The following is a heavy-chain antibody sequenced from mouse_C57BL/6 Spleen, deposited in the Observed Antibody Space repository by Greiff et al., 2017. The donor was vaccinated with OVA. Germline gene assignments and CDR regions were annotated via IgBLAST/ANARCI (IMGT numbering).Heavy chain of an antibody. CDR2: ISYDGSN. CDR3: ARFTTVVATDYYAMDY. J-gene: IGHJ4*01. Sequence: EVHLVESGPGLVKPSQSLSLTCSVTGYSITSGYYWNWIRQFPGNKLEWMGYISYDGSNNYNPSLKNRISITRDTSKNQFFLKLNSVTTEDTATYYCARFTTVVATDYYAMDYWGQGTSVTVSS. V-gene: IGHV3-6*01. D-gene: IGHD1-1*01. CDR1: GYSITSGYY.